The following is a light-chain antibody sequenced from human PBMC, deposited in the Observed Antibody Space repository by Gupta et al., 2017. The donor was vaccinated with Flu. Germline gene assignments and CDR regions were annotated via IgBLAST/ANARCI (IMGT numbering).Light chain of an antibody. CDR2: GAS. CDR1: QSISNS. J-gene: IGKJ5*01. V-gene: IGKV1D-16*01. Sequence: DIQMTQSPASLSASVGDSVTITCRASQSISNSLGWYQQKPEKAPKSLIYGASSLQNGVPSRFSGSGSGTDFTLTIDSLQPEDFGTYYCRQYNSYPITFGQGTRLEIK. CDR3: RQYNSYPIT.